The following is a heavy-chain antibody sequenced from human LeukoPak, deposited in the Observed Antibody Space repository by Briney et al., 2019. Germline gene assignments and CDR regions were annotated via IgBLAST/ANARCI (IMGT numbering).Heavy chain of an antibody. CDR1: GFTFSNYA. V-gene: IGHV3-23*01. D-gene: IGHD1-26*01. Sequence: GGSLRLSCAASGFTFSNYAMTWVRQAPGKGLEWVSTISGSGGSTYYADSVKGRFTISRDNSKNTLYLQMNSLRVEDTAVYYCAKGGKWDVTPFDYWGQGTLVTVSS. J-gene: IGHJ4*02. CDR3: AKGGKWDVTPFDY. CDR2: ISGSGGST.